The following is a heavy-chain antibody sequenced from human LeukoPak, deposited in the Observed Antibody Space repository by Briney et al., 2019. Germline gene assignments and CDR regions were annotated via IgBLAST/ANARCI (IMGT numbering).Heavy chain of an antibody. CDR3: ARGSSTVSAGFY. V-gene: IGHV3-11*01. J-gene: IGHJ4*02. CDR2: ICDSGRTV. CDR1: GFTFSDYH. D-gene: IGHD6-19*01. Sequence: GGSLRLSCAASGFTFSDYHMSWLRQAPGKGLEWVAYICDSGRTVYYADSVKGRFTISRDNAKNSVYLQMNNLRAEDTAVYFCARGSSTVSAGFYWGQGTLVTVSS.